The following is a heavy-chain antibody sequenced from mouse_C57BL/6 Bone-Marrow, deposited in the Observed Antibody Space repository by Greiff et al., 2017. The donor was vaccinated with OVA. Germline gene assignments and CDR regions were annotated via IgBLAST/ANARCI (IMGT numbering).Heavy chain of an antibody. V-gene: IGHV1-74*01. D-gene: IGHD1-1*01. CDR2: IHPSDSDT. CDR1: GYTFTSYW. Sequence: QVQLQQPGAELVKPGASVKVSCTASGYTFTSYWMHWVKQRPGQGLEWIGRIHPSDSDTNYNQKFKGKATLTVDKSSSTAYMQLSSLTSEDAAVYYCAKGGTTVVYFDYWGQGTTLTVSS. CDR3: AKGGTTVVYFDY. J-gene: IGHJ2*01.